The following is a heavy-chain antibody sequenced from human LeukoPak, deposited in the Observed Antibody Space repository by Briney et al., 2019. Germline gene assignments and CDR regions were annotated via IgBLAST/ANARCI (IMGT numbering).Heavy chain of an antibody. CDR1: GGSISSYY. D-gene: IGHD4-11*01. J-gene: IGHJ4*02. CDR3: ARATRGFHYFDY. CDR2: IYYSGST. V-gene: IGHV4-59*01. Sequence: SETLSLTCTVSGGSISSYYWSWIWQPPGKGLEWIGYIYYSGSTNYNPSLKSRVTISVDTSKNQFPLKLSSVTAADTAVYYCARATRGFHYFDYWGQGTLVTVSS.